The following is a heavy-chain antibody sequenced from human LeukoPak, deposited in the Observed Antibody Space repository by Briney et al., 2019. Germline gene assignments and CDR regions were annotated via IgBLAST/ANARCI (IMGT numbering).Heavy chain of an antibody. J-gene: IGHJ4*02. CDR2: INPNSDDT. CDR3: ARRLTSPIFWEVTYYFLN. D-gene: IGHD4/OR15-4a*01. V-gene: IGHV1-2*02. CDR1: LCKSTGYL. Sequence: ASVKVSCMPPLCKSTGYLMQTVRQAPGQGLEWIGWINPNSDDTNYTQKFQGRVTLTRDTSINTAYMDLYGLTSDDTAVYYCARRLTSPIFWEVTYYFLNCGQGTLVTVSS.